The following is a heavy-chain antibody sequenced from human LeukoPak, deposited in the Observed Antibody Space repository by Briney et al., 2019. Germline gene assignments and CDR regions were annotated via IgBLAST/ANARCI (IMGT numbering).Heavy chain of an antibody. CDR2: ISASGGST. V-gene: IGHV3-23*01. CDR3: AKDQRWESPHYLDS. Sequence: PSETLSLTCAVYGGSFSGYYWSWIRQPPGKGLEWVSGISASGGSTYYADSVRGRFTISRDNSKNTLYVQMNSLRDEDTAVYYCAKDQRWESPHYLDSWGQGTLVTVSS. CDR1: GGSFSGYY. J-gene: IGHJ4*02. D-gene: IGHD1-26*01.